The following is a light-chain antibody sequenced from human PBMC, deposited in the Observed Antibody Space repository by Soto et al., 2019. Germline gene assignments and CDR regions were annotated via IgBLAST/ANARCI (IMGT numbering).Light chain of an antibody. Sequence: QSALTQPPSASGSPGQSVTISCTGTSSDVGGYNYVSWYQQHPGKAPKLMIYEVNKRPSGVPDRFSGSKSGNAASLPVSGLQAEDEADYYCSSKAGSSNVFGTGTKLTVL. CDR2: EVN. J-gene: IGLJ1*01. V-gene: IGLV2-8*01. CDR1: SSDVGGYNY. CDR3: SSKAGSSNV.